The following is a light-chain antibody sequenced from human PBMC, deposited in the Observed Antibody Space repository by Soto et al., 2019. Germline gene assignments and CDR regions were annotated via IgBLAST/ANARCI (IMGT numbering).Light chain of an antibody. Sequence: DIQLTQSPSFLSASVGDRVTITCRASQGVSPYLAWYQQKPGKAPELLIYGTSTLQSGVPSRFSGSGAGTEFTLPISSLPPEDVATYYCQHSKSYPLTFGGGTKVDIK. CDR1: QGVSPY. CDR3: QHSKSYPLT. V-gene: IGKV1-9*01. J-gene: IGKJ4*01. CDR2: GTS.